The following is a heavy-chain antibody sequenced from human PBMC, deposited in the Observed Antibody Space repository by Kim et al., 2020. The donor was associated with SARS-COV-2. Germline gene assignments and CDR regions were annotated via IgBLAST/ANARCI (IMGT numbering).Heavy chain of an antibody. V-gene: IGHV3-23*01. CDR3: AKDRRSTGNYGYFDF. Sequence: GGSLRLSCAASGFTFSNYGMSWVRQAPGKGLEWVSSISGSSGHTYYADSVRGRFTISRDKFRNTLYLQMDSLRVEDAAVYYCAKDRRSTGNYGYFDFWGQGALVTVSS. D-gene: IGHD2-8*02. CDR2: ISGSSGHT. J-gene: IGHJ4*02. CDR1: GFTFSNYG.